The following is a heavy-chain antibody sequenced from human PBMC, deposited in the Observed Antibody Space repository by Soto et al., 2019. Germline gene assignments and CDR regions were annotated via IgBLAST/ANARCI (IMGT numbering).Heavy chain of an antibody. CDR3: ARDPGYCSSTSCSPAYYYYMDV. J-gene: IGHJ6*03. D-gene: IGHD2-2*01. CDR2: IWYDGSNK. V-gene: IGHV3-33*01. Sequence: GGSLRLSCAASGFTFSSYGMHWVRQAPGKGLEWVAVIWYDGSNKYYADSVKGRFTISRDNSKNTLYLQMNSLRAEDTAVYYCARDPGYCSSTSCSPAYYYYMDVWGKGTTVTVSS. CDR1: GFTFSSYG.